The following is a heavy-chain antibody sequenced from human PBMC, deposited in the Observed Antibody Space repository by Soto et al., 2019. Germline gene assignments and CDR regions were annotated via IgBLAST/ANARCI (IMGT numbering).Heavy chain of an antibody. Sequence: QVQLVQSGAEVKKPGASVKVSCKASGYTLNTYGITWVRQAPGQGLEWMGWISANNDHTNYPQKLQGKVTMTTDTSTVTDYMALRSLTTDDTAVYYCARGTEFDDWGQGTLVTVSS. V-gene: IGHV1-18*01. J-gene: IGHJ4*02. CDR1: GYTLNTYG. CDR3: ARGTEFDD. CDR2: ISANNDHT.